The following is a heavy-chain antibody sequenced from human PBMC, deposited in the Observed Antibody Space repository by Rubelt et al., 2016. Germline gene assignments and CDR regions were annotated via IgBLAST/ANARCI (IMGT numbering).Heavy chain of an antibody. Sequence: EVQLLESGGGLVQPGGSLRLSCAASGFTFSSYAMSWVRQAPGKGLEWVSGISGSDTRTYYADSVKGQFTISRDTSKNTPYLQMNSLRVEYTAVDYCARDSNYYGLGSYPIGYWGQGTLVTVSS. D-gene: IGHD3-10*01. CDR2: ISGSDTRT. J-gene: IGHJ4*02. V-gene: IGHV3-23*01. CDR3: ARDSNYYGLGSYPIGY. CDR1: GFTFSSYA.